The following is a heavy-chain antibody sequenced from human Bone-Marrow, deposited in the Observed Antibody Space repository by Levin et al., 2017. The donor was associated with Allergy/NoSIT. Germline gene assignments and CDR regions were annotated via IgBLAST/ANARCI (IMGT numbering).Heavy chain of an antibody. Sequence: SETLSLTCTVSGDSISDSYWTWIRQPPGQGLEWIGHIQNSGSTYYNPSLESRVAISVDTSKNQVSLRLNSVTATDTAVYFCARLTECFGGACYSYGWLDPWGQGSLVTVSS. CDR2: IQNSGST. D-gene: IGHD2-15*01. CDR3: ARLTECFGGACYSYGWLDP. V-gene: IGHV4-59*08. J-gene: IGHJ5*02. CDR1: GDSISDSY.